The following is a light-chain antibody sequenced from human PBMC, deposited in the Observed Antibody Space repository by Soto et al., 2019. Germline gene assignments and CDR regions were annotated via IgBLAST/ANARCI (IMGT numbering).Light chain of an antibody. V-gene: IGLV2-14*01. CDR3: SSYTSSSTIV. Sequence: QSVLTQPASVSGSPGQSITISCTGTSSDVGRYNYVSWYQQHPGKVPKLIIYEVTNRPSGVSNRFSGSKSGNTASLTISGLQAVDEADYYCSSYTSSSTIVFGGGTKVTVL. J-gene: IGLJ3*02. CDR2: EVT. CDR1: SSDVGRYNY.